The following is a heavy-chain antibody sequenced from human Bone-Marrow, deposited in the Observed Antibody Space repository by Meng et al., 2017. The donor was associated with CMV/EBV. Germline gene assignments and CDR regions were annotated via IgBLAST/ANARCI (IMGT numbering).Heavy chain of an antibody. V-gene: IGHV4-39*07. Sequence: GSLRLSCTVSGGSISSSSYYWGWIRQPPGKGLEWIGSIYYSGSTYYNPSLKSRVTISVDTYKNQFSLKLSSMTGADTAVYYCAGGTKYDFWSGYYTSYYYYGMDVWGQGTTVTVSS. CDR1: GGSISSSSYY. D-gene: IGHD3-3*01. CDR3: AGGTKYDFWSGYYTSYYYYGMDV. J-gene: IGHJ6*02. CDR2: IYYSGST.